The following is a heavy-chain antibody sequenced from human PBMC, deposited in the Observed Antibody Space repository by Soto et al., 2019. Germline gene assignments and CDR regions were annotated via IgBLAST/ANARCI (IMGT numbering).Heavy chain of an antibody. J-gene: IGHJ4*02. Sequence: GXLRLSCVASGLTFVSRAMSWVRQAPGEGLQWVATITDNGGDAKYADSVRGRFVISRDNSKKTLYLQMTGLTAEDSAMYFCARGSTESDPGSRIFDFWGRGTLVTVYS. CDR1: GLTFVSRA. V-gene: IGHV3-23*01. D-gene: IGHD3-10*01. CDR2: ITDNGGDA. CDR3: ARGSTESDPGSRIFDF.